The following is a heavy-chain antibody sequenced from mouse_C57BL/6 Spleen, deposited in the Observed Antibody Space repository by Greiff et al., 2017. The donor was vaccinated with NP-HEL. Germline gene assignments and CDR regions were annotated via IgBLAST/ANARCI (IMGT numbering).Heavy chain of an antibody. J-gene: IGHJ1*03. CDR3: ARDYGSSYGYFDV. Sequence: DVMLVESGGDLVKPGGSLKLSCAASGFTFSSYGMSWVRQTPDKRLEWVATISSGGSYTYYPDSVKGRFTISRDNAKNTLYLQMSSLKSEDTAMYYCARDYGSSYGYFDVWGTGTTVTVSS. CDR2: ISSGGSYT. D-gene: IGHD1-1*01. V-gene: IGHV5-6*02. CDR1: GFTFSSYG.